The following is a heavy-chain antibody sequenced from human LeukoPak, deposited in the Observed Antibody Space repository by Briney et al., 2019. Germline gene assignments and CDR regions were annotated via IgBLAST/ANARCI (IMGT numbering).Heavy chain of an antibody. CDR1: GFTFSSYD. V-gene: IGHV3-30*02. D-gene: IGHD5-12*01. J-gene: IGHJ4*02. CDR2: IWYGGSNK. Sequence: GGSLRLSCAASGFTFSSYDMHWVRQAPGKGLEWVAVIWYGGSNKYYADSVKGRFTISRDNSKNTLYLQMNSLRAEDTAVYYCAKGRGYSGYDSGGFDYWGQGILVTVSS. CDR3: AKGRGYSGYDSGGFDY.